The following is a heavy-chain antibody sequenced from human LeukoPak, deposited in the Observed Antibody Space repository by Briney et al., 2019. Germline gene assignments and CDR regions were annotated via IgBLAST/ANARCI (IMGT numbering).Heavy chain of an antibody. D-gene: IGHD3-22*01. CDR2: ISSSSSTI. CDR3: ARAGPYYDSSGYYHFLDY. V-gene: IGHV3-48*01. Sequence: PGGSLRLSCAASGFTFSSYSMNWVRQAPGKGLERVSYISSSSSTIYYADSVEGRFTISRDNAKNSLYLQMNSLRAEDTAVYYCARAGPYYDSSGYYHFLDYWGQGTLVTVSS. CDR1: GFTFSSYS. J-gene: IGHJ4*02.